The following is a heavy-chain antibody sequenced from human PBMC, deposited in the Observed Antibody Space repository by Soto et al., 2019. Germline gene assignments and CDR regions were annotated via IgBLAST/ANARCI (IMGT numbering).Heavy chain of an antibody. CDR1: GFTFSTYW. CDR3: ATVANGSYDWFDP. J-gene: IGHJ5*02. CDR2: INSDGSRT. V-gene: IGHV3-74*01. D-gene: IGHD1-26*01. Sequence: EVQLVESGGGLGQPGGSLRLSCAASGFTFSTYWMHWVRQAPGKGLEWVSRINSDGSRTNYADSVKGRFTTFRDNVKNTVYLQLNSLTAEDTAVYSCATVANGSYDWFDPWGQGTLVTVSS.